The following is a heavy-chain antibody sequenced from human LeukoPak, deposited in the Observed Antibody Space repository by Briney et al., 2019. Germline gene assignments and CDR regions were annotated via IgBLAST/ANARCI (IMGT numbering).Heavy chain of an antibody. J-gene: IGHJ4*02. CDR1: GYTFTSFA. Sequence: ASVKVSCKASGYTFTSFAIHWVRQAPGQRLEWMGWINAGNGNTKYSQKFQGRVTITRDTSASTVYMELSRLRPEDTAIYYCARGHMGTTWKDFGYWGQGTLVPLSS. D-gene: IGHD4-17*01. CDR2: INAGNGNT. CDR3: ARGHMGTTWKDFGY. V-gene: IGHV1-3*01.